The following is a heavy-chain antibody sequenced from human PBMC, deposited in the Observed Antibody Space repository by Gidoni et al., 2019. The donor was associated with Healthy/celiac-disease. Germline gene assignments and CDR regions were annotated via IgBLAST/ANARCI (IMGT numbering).Heavy chain of an antibody. Sequence: EVQLLESGGGLVQPGGSLRRSCAASGFTFSSYAMSWVRQAPGTGLEWVSAISGSGGSTYYADSVTGRFTISRDNSKNTLYLQMNSLRAEDTAVYYCAKGSMNYYDSSGYYAFDIWGQGTMVTVSS. CDR3: AKGSMNYYDSSGYYAFDI. V-gene: IGHV3-23*01. J-gene: IGHJ3*02. D-gene: IGHD3-22*01. CDR2: ISGSGGST. CDR1: GFTFSSYA.